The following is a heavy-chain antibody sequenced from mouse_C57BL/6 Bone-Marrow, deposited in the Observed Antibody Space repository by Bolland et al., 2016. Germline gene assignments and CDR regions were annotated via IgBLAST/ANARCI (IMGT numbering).Heavy chain of an antibody. CDR2: IDPENGDT. Sequence: WIDPENGDTEYASKFQGKATITADTSSNTAYLQLSSLTSEDTAVYYCTTAKGTYFDYWGQGTS. J-gene: IGHJ4*01. V-gene: IGHV14-4*01. D-gene: IGHD3-1*01. CDR3: TTAKGTYFDY.